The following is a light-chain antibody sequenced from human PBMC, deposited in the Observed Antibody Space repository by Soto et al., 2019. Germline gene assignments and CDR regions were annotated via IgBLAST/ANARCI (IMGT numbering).Light chain of an antibody. CDR3: QQYAGHSWA. J-gene: IGKJ1*01. Sequence: DIQMTQSPSTLSASVGDRVTITCRASQNIESWLAWYQHKPGQAPTLLIYQASILQTGVPSRFSGSGSGTEFSLAISSLQPDDFATYYCQQYAGHSWAFGQGTKLETK. V-gene: IGKV1-5*03. CDR1: QNIESW. CDR2: QAS.